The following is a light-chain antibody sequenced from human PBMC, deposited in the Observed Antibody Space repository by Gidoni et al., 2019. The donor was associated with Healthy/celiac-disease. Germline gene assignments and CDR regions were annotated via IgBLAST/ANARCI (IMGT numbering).Light chain of an antibody. V-gene: IGKV4-1*01. CDR2: CAS. CDR3: QQYYRSPLT. CDR1: QSVLSRSNNYFY. J-gene: IGKJ4*01. Sequence: DIVRTQSPDCLAVSLCERATINCKSRQSVLSRSNNYFYLGWSQQKPGQPPRVLIYCASTRESGVPDRFSGSASGTDFNLTISSLQAEDVAVYYCQQYYRSPLTFGGGTKVEIK.